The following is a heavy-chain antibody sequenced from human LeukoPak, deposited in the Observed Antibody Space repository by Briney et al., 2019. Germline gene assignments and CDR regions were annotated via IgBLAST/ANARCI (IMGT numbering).Heavy chain of an antibody. Sequence: PGGSLRLSCAASGFTFSSNGMSWVRQAPGKGLEWVSSISSSSSYIYYADSVKGRFTISRDNAKNSLYLQMNSLRAEDTAVYYCARAADVDTAMARYWGQGTLVTVSS. CDR1: GFTFSSNG. CDR3: ARAADVDTAMARY. D-gene: IGHD5-18*01. J-gene: IGHJ4*02. V-gene: IGHV3-21*01. CDR2: ISSSSSYI.